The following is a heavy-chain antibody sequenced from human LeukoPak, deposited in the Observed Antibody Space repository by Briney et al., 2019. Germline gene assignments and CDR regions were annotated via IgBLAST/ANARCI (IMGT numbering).Heavy chain of an antibody. Sequence: PGGSLRLSCAASGFTFSSYIMNWVRQAPGKGLEWVSSISSSSSYIYYADSVKGRFTISRDNAKNSLYLQMNSLRAEDTAVYYCARGRADTNDAFDIWGQGTMVTVSS. CDR3: ARGRADTNDAFDI. D-gene: IGHD5-18*01. CDR2: ISSSSSYI. J-gene: IGHJ3*02. CDR1: GFTFSSYI. V-gene: IGHV3-21*01.